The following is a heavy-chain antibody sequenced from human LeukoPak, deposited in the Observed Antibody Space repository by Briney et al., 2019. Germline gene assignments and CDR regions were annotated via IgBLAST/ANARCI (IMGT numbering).Heavy chain of an antibody. CDR1: GFTFSRYV. CDR2: ISYDGSNK. J-gene: IGHJ3*02. CDR3: AKGRERGADYGDFTGAFDI. D-gene: IGHD4-17*01. Sequence: GRSLRLSCAASGFTFSRYVMHWVRQAPGKGLEWVAVISYDGSNKYYADSVKGRFTTSRDNSKNTLYLQMNSLRAEDTAVYYCAKGRERGADYGDFTGAFDIWGQGTMVTVSS. V-gene: IGHV3-30-3*01.